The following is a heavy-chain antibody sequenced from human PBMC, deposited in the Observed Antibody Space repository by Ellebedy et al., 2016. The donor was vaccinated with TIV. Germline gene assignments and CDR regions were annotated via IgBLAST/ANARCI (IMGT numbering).Heavy chain of an antibody. V-gene: IGHV3-23*01. D-gene: IGHD2-2*01. CDR1: GFTFSSSA. CDR3: AKGFGTNVKFYFDY. J-gene: IGHJ4*02. CDR2: ITNSDDSTT. Sequence: PGGSLRLSCAASGFTFSSSAMSWVRQAPGKGLEWVATITNSDDSTTYYADSVKGRFTLSRDNSRNTLYLQMSSLRAEDTAVYYCAKGFGTNVKFYFDYWGQGTLVTVSS.